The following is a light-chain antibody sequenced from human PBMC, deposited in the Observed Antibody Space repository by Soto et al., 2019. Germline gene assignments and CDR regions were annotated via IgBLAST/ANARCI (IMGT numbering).Light chain of an antibody. V-gene: IGKV1-39*01. CDR3: QQTYSIPYT. CDR2: AAS. J-gene: IGKJ2*01. CDR1: QSIARY. Sequence: IQMTQAPFSLSASVGERVTITCRAGQSIARYLNWCQQKPGKPPNLLVYAASRLRSGVPSRFSGTRSGTNFTLTIGRLHPDDVAPYYFQQTYSIPYTFGQGTKLEIK.